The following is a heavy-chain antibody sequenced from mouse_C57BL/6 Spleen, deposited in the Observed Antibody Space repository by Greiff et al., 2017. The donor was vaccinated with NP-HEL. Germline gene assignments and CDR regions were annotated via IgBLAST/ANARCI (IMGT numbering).Heavy chain of an antibody. D-gene: IGHD2-4*01. CDR2: ISSGSSTI. CDR3: AKSYDYPFAY. Sequence: DVQLVESGGGLVKPGGSLKLSCAASGFTFSDYGMHWVRQAPEKGLEWVAYISSGSSTIYYADTVKGRFTISRDNAKNTLFLQMTSLRSEDTAMYYCAKSYDYPFAYWGQGTLVTVSA. CDR1: GFTFSDYG. V-gene: IGHV5-17*01. J-gene: IGHJ3*01.